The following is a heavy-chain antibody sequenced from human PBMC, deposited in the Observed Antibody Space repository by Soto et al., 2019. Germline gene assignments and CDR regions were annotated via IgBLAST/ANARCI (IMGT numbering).Heavy chain of an antibody. V-gene: IGHV3-23*01. Sequence: GGSLRLSCAASGFIFNSYAMSWVRQAPGKGLEWVSTISGSGRSTSYADSVKGRFTISRDNSRDTLYLQMNSLRADDTAVYYCAKELTSSLYYYYYCMDVWGQGTTVTVSS. CDR2: ISGSGRST. J-gene: IGHJ6*02. D-gene: IGHD6-13*01. CDR1: GFIFNSYA. CDR3: AKELTSSLYYYYYCMDV.